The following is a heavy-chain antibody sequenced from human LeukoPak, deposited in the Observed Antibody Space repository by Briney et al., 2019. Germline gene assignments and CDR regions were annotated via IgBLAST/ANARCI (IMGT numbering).Heavy chain of an antibody. D-gene: IGHD6-13*01. CDR2: IKEDGSKK. J-gene: IGHJ4*02. CDR3: ARDGWPGSSYYRPFDY. V-gene: IGHV3-7*01. CDR1: GFTFSSHW. Sequence: GGSLRLSCAASGFTFSSHWMTWVRQAPGKGLEWVANIKEDGSKKNYVDSVKGRFTISRDDAKSSLYLQMNSLRADDTAVYYCARDGWPGSSYYRPFDYWGQGTLVTVSS.